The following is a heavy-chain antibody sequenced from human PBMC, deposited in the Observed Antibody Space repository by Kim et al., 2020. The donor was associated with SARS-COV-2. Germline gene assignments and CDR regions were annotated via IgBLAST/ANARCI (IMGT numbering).Heavy chain of an antibody. V-gene: IGHV3-33*01. Sequence: GGSLRLSCAAYGFTFSSYGMHWVRQAPGKGLEWVAVIWYDGSNKYYADSVKGRFTISRDNSKNTLNLQMNSLRAEDTAVYYCARDLSVEAAAGDGRYFDFWGRGALVAVSS. CDR1: GFTFSSYG. D-gene: IGHD6-25*01. CDR3: ARDLSVEAAAGDGRYFDF. J-gene: IGHJ2*01. CDR2: IWYDGSNK.